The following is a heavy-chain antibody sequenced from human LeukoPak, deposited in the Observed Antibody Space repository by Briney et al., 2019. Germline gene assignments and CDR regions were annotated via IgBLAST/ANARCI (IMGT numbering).Heavy chain of an antibody. CDR3: ARGGYDFVYYYYGMDV. D-gene: IGHD3-3*01. J-gene: IGHJ6*02. V-gene: IGHV1-2*06. CDR2: INPNSGGT. Sequence: ASVKVSCKASGYTFTGYYMHWVRQAPGQGLEWMGRINPNSGGTNYAQKFQGRVTMTRDTSISTAYMELSRLRSNDTAVYYCARGGYDFVYYYYGMDVWGQGTTVTVSS. CDR1: GYTFTGYY.